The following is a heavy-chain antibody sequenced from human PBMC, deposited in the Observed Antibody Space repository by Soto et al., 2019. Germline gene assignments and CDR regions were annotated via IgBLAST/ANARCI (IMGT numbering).Heavy chain of an antibody. CDR2: INHSGST. CDR3: ARGRLTMVRGVIMAPLDY. D-gene: IGHD3-10*01. Sequence: SETLSLTCAVYGGSFSGYYWSWIRQPPGKGLEWIGEINHSGSTNYNPSLKSRVTISVDTSKNQFSLKLSSVTAADTAVYYCARGRLTMVRGVIMAPLDYWGQGKLVTVSS. J-gene: IGHJ4*02. V-gene: IGHV4-34*01. CDR1: GGSFSGYY.